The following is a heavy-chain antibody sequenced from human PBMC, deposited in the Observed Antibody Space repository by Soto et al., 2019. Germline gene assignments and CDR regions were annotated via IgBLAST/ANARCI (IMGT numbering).Heavy chain of an antibody. Sequence: PGGSLRLSCAASGFTFSSYAMSWVRQAPGKGLEWVSAISGSGGSTYYADSVKGRFTISRDNSKNTLYLQMNSLRAEDTAVYYCAKDQDSGSYYYYGMDVWGQGTTVTVSS. D-gene: IGHD1-26*01. CDR1: GFTFSSYA. V-gene: IGHV3-23*01. J-gene: IGHJ6*02. CDR2: ISGSGGST. CDR3: AKDQDSGSYYYYGMDV.